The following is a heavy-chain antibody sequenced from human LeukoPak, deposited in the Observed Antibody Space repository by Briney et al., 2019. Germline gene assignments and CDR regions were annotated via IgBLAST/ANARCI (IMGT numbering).Heavy chain of an antibody. J-gene: IGHJ4*02. D-gene: IGHD5-18*01. CDR3: ARDKGYSYGREDY. V-gene: IGHV3-48*03. CDR1: GFTFSSYE. CDR2: ISSSGSTI. Sequence: GGSLRLSCAASGFTFSSYEMNWVRQAQGKGLEWVSYISSSGSTIYYADSVKGRFTISRDNAKNSLYLQMNSLRAEDTAVYYCARDKGYSYGREDYWGQGTLVTVSS.